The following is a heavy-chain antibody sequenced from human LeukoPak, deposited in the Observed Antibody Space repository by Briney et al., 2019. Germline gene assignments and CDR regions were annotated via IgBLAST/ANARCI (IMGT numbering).Heavy chain of an antibody. D-gene: IGHD3-3*01. CDR2: ISSSSSTI. CDR1: GFTFSSYS. Sequence: QSGGSLRLSCAASGFTFSSYSMNWVRQAPGKGLEWVSYISSSSSTIYYADSVKGRFTISRDNAKNSLYLQMNSLRAEDTAVYYCARDGRFYDFWSGYSVGDYWGQGTLVTVSS. CDR3: ARDGRFYDFWSGYSVGDY. V-gene: IGHV3-48*01. J-gene: IGHJ4*02.